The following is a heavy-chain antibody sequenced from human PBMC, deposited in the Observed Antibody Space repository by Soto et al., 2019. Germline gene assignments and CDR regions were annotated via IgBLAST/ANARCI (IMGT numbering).Heavy chain of an antibody. V-gene: IGHV4-59*08. D-gene: IGHD4-17*01. CDR1: GGSISDYY. CDR2: IYYSGST. CDR3: ARHLTATTLVSGMDV. Sequence: SETLSLTCTVSGGSISDYYWSWIRQPPGKGLELIGYIYYSGSTYYNPSLKSRVTISVDTSRNQFSLKLTSVTAADTAVYYCARHLTATTLVSGMDVWGQGTTVTVSS. J-gene: IGHJ6*02.